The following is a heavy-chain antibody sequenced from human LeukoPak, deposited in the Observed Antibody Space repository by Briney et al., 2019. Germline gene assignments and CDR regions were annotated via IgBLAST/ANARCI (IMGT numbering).Heavy chain of an antibody. V-gene: IGHV1-69*05. Sequence: SVKVSCKASGGTFSSYAISWVRQAPGQGLEWMGGIIPIFGTANYAQKFQGRVTITTDESTSTAYMELSSLRSEDTAVYYCAREIVVPAGGYFDYWGQGTLVTVSS. D-gene: IGHD2-2*01. CDR2: IIPIFGTA. J-gene: IGHJ4*02. CDR3: AREIVVPAGGYFDY. CDR1: GGTFSSYA.